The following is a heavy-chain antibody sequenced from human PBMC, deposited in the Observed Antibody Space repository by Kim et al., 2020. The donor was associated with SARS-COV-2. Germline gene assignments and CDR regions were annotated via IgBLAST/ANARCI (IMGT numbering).Heavy chain of an antibody. D-gene: IGHD3-22*01. CDR2: IYYSGSS. Sequence: SETLSLTCTVSGGSISSSSYYWGWLRQPPGKGREWIGSIYYSGSSYYNPTLKSRVTISVDTSKNQLSLKLSSVTAADTSVYYCARDPRSGYYPRAFDIWGQGTMVTVSS. CDR3: ARDPRSGYYPRAFDI. J-gene: IGHJ3*02. V-gene: IGHV4-39*07. CDR1: GGSISSSSYY.